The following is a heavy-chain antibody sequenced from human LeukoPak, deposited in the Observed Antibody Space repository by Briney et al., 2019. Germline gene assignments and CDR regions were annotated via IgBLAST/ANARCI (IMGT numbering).Heavy chain of an antibody. V-gene: IGHV3-21*01. D-gene: IGHD1-26*01. CDR2: ISSSSSYI. J-gene: IGHJ3*02. Sequence: PGGSLRLSCAASGFTFSSYSMNWVRQAPGKGLEWVSSISSSSSYIYYADSVKGRFTISRDNAKSTLYLQMNSLRVEDTAVYYCARGGSYSSNAFDIWGQGTMVTVSS. CDR3: ARGGSYSSNAFDI. CDR1: GFTFSSYS.